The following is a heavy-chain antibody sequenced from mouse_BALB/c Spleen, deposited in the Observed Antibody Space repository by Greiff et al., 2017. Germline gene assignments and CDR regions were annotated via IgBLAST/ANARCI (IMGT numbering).Heavy chain of an antibody. CDR1: GYTFTDYA. V-gene: IGHV1-67*01. CDR2: ISTYYGNT. CDR3: ARATGTYYFDY. J-gene: IGHJ2*01. D-gene: IGHD4-1*01. Sequence: QVHVKQSGPELVRPGVSVKISCKGSGYTFTDYAMHWVKQSNGKSLEWIGVISTYYGNTNYNQKFKGKATMTVDKSSSTAYMELARLTSEDSAIYYCARATGTYYFDYWGQGTTLTVSA.